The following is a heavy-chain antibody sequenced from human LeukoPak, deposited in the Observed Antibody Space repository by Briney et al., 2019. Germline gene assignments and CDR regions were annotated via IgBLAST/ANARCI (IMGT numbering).Heavy chain of an antibody. CDR2: IYHSGGT. CDR3: ALIPRGIAVPGTDL. J-gene: IGHJ5*02. V-gene: IGHV4-4*02. CDR1: GASISSSNW. Sequence: SETLSLTCAVSGASISSSNWWSWVRPPPGRGLEWIGEIYHSGGTNYTPSLKSRVTTSIDRSKNQFSLKLSSVTAADTAVYYCALIPRGIAVPGTDLWGRGTLVTVSS. D-gene: IGHD6-19*01.